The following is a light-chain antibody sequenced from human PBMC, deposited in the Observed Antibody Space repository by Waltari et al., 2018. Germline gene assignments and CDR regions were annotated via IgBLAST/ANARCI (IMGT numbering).Light chain of an antibody. V-gene: IGLV3-1*01. CDR2: QDS. J-gene: IGLJ2*01. Sequence: SSELTQPPSVSVSPGQTATLTCPGAKWGDKYAGWYQQKPGQSPGLVIYQDSKRPSGIPERFSGSNSGNTATLTISGTQAMDEADYYCQAWDSTVVFGGGTKLTVL. CDR3: QAWDSTVV. CDR1: KWGDKY.